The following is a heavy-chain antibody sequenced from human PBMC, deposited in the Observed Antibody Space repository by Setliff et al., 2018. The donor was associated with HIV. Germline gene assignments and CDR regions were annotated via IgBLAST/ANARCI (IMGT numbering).Heavy chain of an antibody. V-gene: IGHV3-7*01. CDR3: ARKLRPGHGVDV. D-gene: IGHD3-10*01. J-gene: IGHJ6*02. Sequence: PGGSLRLSCAASRFDFNNCWMCWVRQAPGKGLEWVANIGQDGSEKNYVDSVKGRFTISRDNAKNSMDLQMNSLRAEDTAIYYCARKLRPGHGVDVWGQGTTVTVSS. CDR2: IGQDGSEK. CDR1: RFDFNNCW.